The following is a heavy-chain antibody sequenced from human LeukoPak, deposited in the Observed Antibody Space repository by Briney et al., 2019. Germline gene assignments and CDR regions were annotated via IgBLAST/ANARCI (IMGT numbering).Heavy chain of an antibody. V-gene: IGHV4-39*07. CDR2: IFYSGST. D-gene: IGHD1-26*01. J-gene: IGHJ4*02. CDR1: GGSISTSNYY. Sequence: SETLSLTCTVSGGSISTSNYYWGWIRQPPGKGLEWIGNIFYSGSTYYSPSLKSRVTISVDTSKNQFSLKLSSVTAADTAVYYCARDFLGATTLDYWGQGTLVTVSS. CDR3: ARDFLGATTLDY.